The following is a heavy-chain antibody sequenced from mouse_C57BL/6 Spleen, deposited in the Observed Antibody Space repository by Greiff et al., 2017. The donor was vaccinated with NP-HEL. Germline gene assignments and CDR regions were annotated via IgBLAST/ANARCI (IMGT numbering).Heavy chain of an antibody. D-gene: IGHD6-1*01. CDR2: IDPETGGT. Sequence: VQLQQSGAELVRPGASVTLSCKASGYTFTDYEMHWVKQTPVHCLEWIGAIDPETGGTAYNQKFKGKAILTADKSSSTAYMELRSLTSEDSAVYYCTRREVLYYFDDWGQGTTLTVSS. CDR3: TRREVLYYFDD. CDR1: GYTFTDYE. J-gene: IGHJ2*01. V-gene: IGHV1-15*01.